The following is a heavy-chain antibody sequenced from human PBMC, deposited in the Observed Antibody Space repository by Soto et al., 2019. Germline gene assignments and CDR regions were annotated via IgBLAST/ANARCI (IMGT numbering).Heavy chain of an antibody. CDR1: GYTFTSYD. CDR3: ARGDYGDYGTSDFWFDP. J-gene: IGHJ5*02. CDR2: MNPNSGNT. Sequence: QVQLVQSGAEVKKPGASVKVSCKASGYTFTSYDINWVRQATGQGLEWMGWMNPNSGNTGYAQKFQGRVTMTRNTAXSXVYMELSSLSSEDTAVYYCARGDYGDYGTSDFWFDPWGQGTLVTVSS. D-gene: IGHD4-17*01. V-gene: IGHV1-8*01.